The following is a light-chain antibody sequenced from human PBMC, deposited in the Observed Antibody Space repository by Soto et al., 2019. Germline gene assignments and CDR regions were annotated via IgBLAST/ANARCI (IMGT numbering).Light chain of an antibody. V-gene: IGKV2-30*01. Sequence: DVVMTQSPLSLPVTLGQPASISCRSSQSLLSGDGYTYLNWFQQRPGQSPGRIFYKVSKRDSGVPDRFSGSGSGTNFTLEISRVEAEDVGLYYCMQGAHWPYTFGQGTKLEIK. CDR3: MQGAHWPYT. J-gene: IGKJ2*01. CDR1: QSLLSGDGYTY. CDR2: KVS.